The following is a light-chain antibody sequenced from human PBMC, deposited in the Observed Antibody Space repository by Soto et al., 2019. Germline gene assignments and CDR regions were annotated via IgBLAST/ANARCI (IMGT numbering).Light chain of an antibody. J-gene: IGKJ1*01. CDR2: KAS. V-gene: IGKV1-5*03. CDR1: QTINSW. CDR3: QQYKSYSSWT. Sequence: EIVMTQCPSTLSASVGDRVTITCRASQTINSWLAWYQQKPGKAPKLLIYKASYLQSWVPSTFSGSGSGTEFTLTISSLQPDDFATYYCQQYKSYSSWTFGQGTKVDIK.